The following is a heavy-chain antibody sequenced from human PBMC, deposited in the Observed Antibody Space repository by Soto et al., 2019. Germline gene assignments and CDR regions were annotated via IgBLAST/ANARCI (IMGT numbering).Heavy chain of an antibody. CDR1: GLTFTDYW. D-gene: IGHD1-26*01. J-gene: IGHJ4*02. Sequence: PGGSLRLSCVTYGLTFTDYWMSWVRQAPGKGLEWVANIKQDESEKNYLDSVKGRFTISRDNAKNSLYLQMNSMRAEDTAVYYFASARFRGTYYLRGVTDFFEEWGQGAPVTVSS. CDR3: ASARFRGTYYLRGVTDFFEE. V-gene: IGHV3-7*03. CDR2: IKQDESEK.